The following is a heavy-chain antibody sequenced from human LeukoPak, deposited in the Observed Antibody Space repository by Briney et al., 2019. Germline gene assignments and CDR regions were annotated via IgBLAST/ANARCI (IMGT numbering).Heavy chain of an antibody. J-gene: IGHJ4*02. CDR1: GFTFSGSG. CDR2: IRSKSNSYAT. CDR3: SRLRSGYYDR. D-gene: IGHD3-9*01. Sequence: GGSLKLSCEASGFTFSGSGIHWVRQAAGKGLEWVGRIRSKSNSYATAYAASVKGRFTVSRDDSKITAYLQMNSLKTEDTAVYYCSRLRSGYYDRWGQGTLVTVSS. V-gene: IGHV3-73*01.